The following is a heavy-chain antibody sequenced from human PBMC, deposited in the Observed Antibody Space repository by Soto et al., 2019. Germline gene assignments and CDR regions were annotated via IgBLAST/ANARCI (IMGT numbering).Heavy chain of an antibody. D-gene: IGHD3-22*01. V-gene: IGHV3-23*01. CDR3: AKDRAQTYYYDSSGPPADY. Sequence: GGSLRLSCAASGFTFSSYAMSWVRQSPGKGLEWVSAISGSGGSTYYADSVKGRFTISRDNSKNTLYLQMNSLRAEDTAVYYCAKDRAQTYYYDSSGPPADYWGQGTLVTVSS. CDR1: GFTFSSYA. J-gene: IGHJ4*02. CDR2: ISGSGGST.